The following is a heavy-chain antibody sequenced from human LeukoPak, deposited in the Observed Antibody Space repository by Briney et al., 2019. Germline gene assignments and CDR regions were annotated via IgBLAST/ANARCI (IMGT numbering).Heavy chain of an antibody. CDR1: GFTFSSYG. Sequence: QTGGSLRLSCAASGFTFSSYGMHWVRQAPGKGLEWVAVISYDGSNKYYADFVKGRFTISRDNSKNTLYLQMNSLRAEDTAVYYCAKAGSGYSYGPGYYYYGMDVWGQGTTVTVSS. V-gene: IGHV3-30*18. D-gene: IGHD5-18*01. J-gene: IGHJ6*02. CDR3: AKAGSGYSYGPGYYYYGMDV. CDR2: ISYDGSNK.